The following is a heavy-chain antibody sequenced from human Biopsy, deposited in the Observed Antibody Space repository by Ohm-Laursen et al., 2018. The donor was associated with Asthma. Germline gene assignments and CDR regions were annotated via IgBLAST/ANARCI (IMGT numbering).Heavy chain of an antibody. CDR1: GFMFRSFG. V-gene: IGHV3-30*18. CDR3: AKRRGYSGHDNDY. D-gene: IGHD5-12*01. J-gene: IGHJ4*02. Sequence: SLRLSCTASGFMFRSFGMHWVRQAPGKGLEWVAVISYDGNHKFYEDSVKGRFTISRDNSRNTLYLQMNSLGTEDTAVYYCAKRRGYSGHDNDYWGQGTLVIVSS. CDR2: ISYDGNHK.